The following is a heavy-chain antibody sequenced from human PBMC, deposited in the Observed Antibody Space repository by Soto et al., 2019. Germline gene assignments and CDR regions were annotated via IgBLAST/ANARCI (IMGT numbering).Heavy chain of an antibody. CDR3: ARGGDITILGPGWFDP. CDR2: IYHSGST. Sequence: SETLSLTCAVSGGSISSGGYSWSWIRQPPGKGLEWIGYIYHSGSTYYNPSLKSRVTISVDTSKNQFSLKLSSVTAADTAVYYCARGGDITILGPGWFDPWGQGTLVSGSS. D-gene: IGHD3-3*01. V-gene: IGHV4-30-2*01. J-gene: IGHJ5*02. CDR1: GGSISSGGYS.